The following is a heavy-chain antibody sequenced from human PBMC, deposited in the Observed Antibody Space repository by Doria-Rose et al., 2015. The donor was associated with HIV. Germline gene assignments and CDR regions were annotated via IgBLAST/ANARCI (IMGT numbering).Heavy chain of an antibody. Sequence: QDSGPVLVKPTETLTLTCTVSGVSLSSPGMGVSWIRQPPGKALEWLANSFSDDERSYKTSRKSRLTISRCTSKGQVVRTMTDMDPVDTATYYCARIKSSRWYHKYYYAFWGQGALVIVTA. J-gene: IGHJ4*02. CDR3: ARIKSSRWYHKYYYAF. D-gene: IGHD6-13*01. CDR1: GVSLSSPGMG. V-gene: IGHV2-26*01. CDR2: SFSDDER.